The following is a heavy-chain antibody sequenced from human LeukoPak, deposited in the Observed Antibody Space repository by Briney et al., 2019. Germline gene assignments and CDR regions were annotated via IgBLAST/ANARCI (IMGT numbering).Heavy chain of an antibody. CDR1: GYTFTSYG. V-gene: IGHV1-18*01. D-gene: IGHD3-16*02. CDR2: ISAYNGNT. Sequence: ASVKVSCKASGYTFTSYGISWVRQAPGQGLEWMGWISAYNGNTNYAQKLQGRVTMTTDTSTSTAYMELRSLRSDDTAVYYCARHLVYYDYVWGSYRPLVFDYWGQGTLVTVSS. CDR3: ARHLVYYDYVWGSYRPLVFDY. J-gene: IGHJ4*02.